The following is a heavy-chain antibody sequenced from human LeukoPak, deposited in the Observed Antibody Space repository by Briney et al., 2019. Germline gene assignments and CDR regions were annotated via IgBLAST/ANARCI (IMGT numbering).Heavy chain of an antibody. CDR3: ARGTTKRYYYGSGSLNWFDP. J-gene: IGHJ5*02. CDR1: GYTFTSYY. CDR2: INPSGGST. V-gene: IGHV1-46*01. D-gene: IGHD3-10*01. Sequence: ASVKVSCKASGYTFTSYYMHWVRQAPGQGLEWMGIINPSGGSTSYAQKFQGRVTMTRDTSTSTVYMELSSLRSEDTAVYYCARGTTKRYYYGSGSLNWFDPWGQGTLVTVSS.